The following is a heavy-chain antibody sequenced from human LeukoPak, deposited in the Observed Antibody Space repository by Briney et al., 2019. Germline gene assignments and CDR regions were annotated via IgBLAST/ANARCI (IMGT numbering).Heavy chain of an antibody. CDR3: ARAAAAGTDLDY. D-gene: IGHD6-13*01. V-gene: IGHV1-2*02. CDR2: INPNSGGT. CDR1: GYTFTGYY. Sequence: SVKVSCKASGYTFTGYYMHWVRQAPGQGLEWMGWINPNSGGTNYAQKFQGRVTMARDTSISTAYMELSRLRSDDTAVYYCARAAAAGTDLDYWGQGTLVTVSS. J-gene: IGHJ4*02.